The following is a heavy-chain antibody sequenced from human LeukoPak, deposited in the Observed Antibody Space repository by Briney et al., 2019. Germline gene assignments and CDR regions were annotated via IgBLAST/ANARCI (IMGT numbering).Heavy chain of an antibody. CDR1: GFTFSTYA. V-gene: IGHV3-23*01. Sequence: GGSLRLSCAASGFTFSTYAMSWVRQAPGKGLEWVSAISGSGGSTYYADSVKGRFTISRDNSKNTLFLQTNSLRAEDTALCYCAKGDTAMVYDAFDIWGQGTMVTVSS. CDR2: ISGSGGST. D-gene: IGHD5-18*01. CDR3: AKGDTAMVYDAFDI. J-gene: IGHJ3*02.